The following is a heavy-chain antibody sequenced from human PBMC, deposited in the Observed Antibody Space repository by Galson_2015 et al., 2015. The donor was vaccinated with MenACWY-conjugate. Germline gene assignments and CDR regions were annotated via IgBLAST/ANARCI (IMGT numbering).Heavy chain of an antibody. CDR1: GFPLSGYW. J-gene: IGHJ3*01. Sequence: SLRLSCAASGFPLSGYWMAWVRQAPGKGLEWVANIKQDGSEKYYVDSVKGRFTISRDNAKNSLYLEMSSLRAEDTAVYYCALDHPSTYGIAWDLFELWGQGTMVTVSS. D-gene: IGHD4-17*01. CDR3: ALDHPSTYGIAWDLFEL. V-gene: IGHV3-7*03. CDR2: IKQDGSEK.